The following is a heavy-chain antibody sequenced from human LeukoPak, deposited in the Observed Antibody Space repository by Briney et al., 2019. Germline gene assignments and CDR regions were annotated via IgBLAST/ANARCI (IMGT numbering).Heavy chain of an antibody. CDR2: ISDSAIST. CDR3: ARMGAGSASYYNNWFDP. V-gene: IGHV3-23*01. Sequence: GGSLRLSCVASGFTFSGYAMSWVRQAPGKGPEWVSVISDSAISTYYVDSVKGRFTISRDNSKNTLYLQMNGLGVEDTAVYYCARMGAGSASYYNNWFDPWGQGALVTVSS. CDR1: GFTFSGYA. D-gene: IGHD3-10*01. J-gene: IGHJ5*02.